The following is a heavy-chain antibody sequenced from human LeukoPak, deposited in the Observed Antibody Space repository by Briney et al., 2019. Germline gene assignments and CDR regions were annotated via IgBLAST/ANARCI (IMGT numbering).Heavy chain of an antibody. CDR3: ANEIRPNDY. Sequence: GGSLRLSCTASGFTFNNYVMSWVRQAPGKGLEWVSSIKISGYADYADSVKGRFTISRDNSKNTLYLQMNRLRGDDTAVYYCANEIRPNDYWGQGTLVTVSS. D-gene: IGHD4-17*01. J-gene: IGHJ4*02. CDR2: IKISGYA. V-gene: IGHV3-23*01. CDR1: GFTFNNYV.